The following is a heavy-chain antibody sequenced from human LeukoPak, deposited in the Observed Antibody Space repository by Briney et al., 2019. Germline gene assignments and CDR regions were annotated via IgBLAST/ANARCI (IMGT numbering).Heavy chain of an antibody. CDR1: GFTFSDYY. Sequence: GGSLRLSCAASGFTFSDYYMNWIRQAPGKGLEWISYISSSGSVIYQADSVEGRFTISRDNAKNSLYLDMNRLRLEDTAVYYCARCPWNGGSWFLDLWGRGTLVTVSS. CDR3: ARCPWNGGSWFLDL. CDR2: ISSSGSVI. D-gene: IGHD1-1*01. V-gene: IGHV3-11*04. J-gene: IGHJ2*01.